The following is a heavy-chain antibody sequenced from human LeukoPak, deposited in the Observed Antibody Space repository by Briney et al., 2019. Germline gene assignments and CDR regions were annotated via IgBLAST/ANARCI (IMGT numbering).Heavy chain of an antibody. CDR2: INPNSGGT. J-gene: IGHJ4*02. V-gene: IGHV1-2*06. CDR1: GYTFTGYY. CDR3: ARSNDYGDYLVKGYFDY. D-gene: IGHD4-17*01. Sequence: ASVKVSCKASGYTFTGYYMHWVRQAPGQGLEWMGRINPNSGGTNYAQKFQGRVTMTRGTSISTAYMELSRLRSDDTAVYYCARSNDYGDYLVKGYFDYWGQGTLVTVSS.